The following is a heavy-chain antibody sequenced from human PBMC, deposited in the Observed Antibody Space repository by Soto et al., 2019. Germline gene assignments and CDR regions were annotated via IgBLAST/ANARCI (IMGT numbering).Heavy chain of an antibody. Sequence: SETLSLTCTVSGDSLGNYYWFWIREPVGKGLEWIGRVSSSGNTNANPTLNSRATISIDTSKNQFSLRLRSVTAADTAVYYCARPDYEILTGSYAMDVWGQGTTVTVYS. V-gene: IGHV4-4*07. J-gene: IGHJ6*02. CDR1: GDSLGNYY. CDR3: ARPDYEILTGSYAMDV. CDR2: VSSSGNT. D-gene: IGHD3-9*01.